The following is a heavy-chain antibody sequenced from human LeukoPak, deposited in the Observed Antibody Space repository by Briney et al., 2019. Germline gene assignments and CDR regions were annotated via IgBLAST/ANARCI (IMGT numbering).Heavy chain of an antibody. CDR1: GGSISSGDYY. D-gene: IGHD3-10*01. J-gene: IGHJ4*02. Sequence: SETLSLTCTVSGGSISSGDYYWSWIRQPPGKGLEWIGYIYYSGSTYYNPSLKSRVTISVDTSKNQFSLKLSSVTAADTAVYYCARFYGSGSYGPFFDYWGQGTLVTVSS. CDR3: ARFYGSGSYGPFFDY. CDR2: IYYSGST. V-gene: IGHV4-30-4*01.